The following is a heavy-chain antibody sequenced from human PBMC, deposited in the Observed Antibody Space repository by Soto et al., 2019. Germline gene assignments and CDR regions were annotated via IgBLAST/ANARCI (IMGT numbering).Heavy chain of an antibody. CDR3: ARSWVTGKGGMDV. D-gene: IGHD3-16*01. V-gene: IGHV1-18*01. CDR2: INGYTGNT. J-gene: IGHJ6*02. CDR1: GYTFTSYG. Sequence: QVQLVQSGAEVKKPGASVKVSCKASGYTFTSYGFSWVRQAPGQGLEWMGWINGYTGNTHYAPKFQGRVTMTTDTSAITAYMELWTLISDDTAVYYCARSWVTGKGGMDVWGQGTTVTVSS.